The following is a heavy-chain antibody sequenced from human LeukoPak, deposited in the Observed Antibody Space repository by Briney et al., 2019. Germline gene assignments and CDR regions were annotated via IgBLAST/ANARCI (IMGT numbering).Heavy chain of an antibody. CDR2: ISGSGGST. Sequence: GGSLRLSCAASGFTFSSYGMSWVRQAPGKGLEWVSAISGSGGSTYYADSVKGRFTISRDNSKNTLYLQMNSLRAEDTAVYYCANSGGSWRFDYWGQGTLVTVSS. V-gene: IGHV3-23*01. CDR1: GFTFSSYG. D-gene: IGHD6-13*01. CDR3: ANSGGSWRFDY. J-gene: IGHJ4*02.